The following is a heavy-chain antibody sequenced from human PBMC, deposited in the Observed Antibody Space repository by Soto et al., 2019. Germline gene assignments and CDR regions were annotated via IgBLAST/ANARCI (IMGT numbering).Heavy chain of an antibody. CDR1: GGSISSGGYY. CDR2: IYYSGST. J-gene: IGHJ4*02. Sequence: SETLSLTCTVSGGSISSGGYYWSWIRQHPGKGLEWIGYIYYSGSTYYNPSLKSRVTISVDTSKNQFSLKLSSVTAADTAVYYCARGGYYDILTGYWNFDYWGQGTLVTVSS. CDR3: ARGGYYDILTGYWNFDY. V-gene: IGHV4-31*03. D-gene: IGHD3-9*01.